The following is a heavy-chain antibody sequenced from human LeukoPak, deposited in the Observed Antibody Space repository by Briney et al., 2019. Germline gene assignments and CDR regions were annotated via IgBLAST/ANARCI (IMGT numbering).Heavy chain of an antibody. CDR1: GYTFTGYY. V-gene: IGHV1-2*02. D-gene: IGHD3-22*01. CDR2: INPNSGGT. J-gene: IGHJ4*02. Sequence: GASVKVSCKASGYTFTGYYMHWVRQAPGQGLEWMRWINPNSGGTNYAQKFQGRVTMTRDTSISTAYMELSRLRSDDTAVYYCARIIPGYYDSSGSCFDYWGQGTLVTVSS. CDR3: ARIIPGYYDSSGSCFDY.